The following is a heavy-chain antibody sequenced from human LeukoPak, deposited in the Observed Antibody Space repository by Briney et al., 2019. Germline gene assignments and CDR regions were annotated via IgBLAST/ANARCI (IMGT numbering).Heavy chain of an antibody. CDR3: ARQASSWKYYYYYYYMDV. CDR1: GDSINNDY. V-gene: IGHV4-59*01. J-gene: IGHJ6*03. CDR2: IFYSGRT. Sequence: SETLSLTCTVSGDSINNDYWSWIRQPPGKGLEWIGYIFYSGRTTYNPSLKSPVTISIDTSKNQFSLKLSSVTAADTAVYYCARQASSWKYYYYYYYMDVWGKGTTVTVSS. D-gene: IGHD6-13*01.